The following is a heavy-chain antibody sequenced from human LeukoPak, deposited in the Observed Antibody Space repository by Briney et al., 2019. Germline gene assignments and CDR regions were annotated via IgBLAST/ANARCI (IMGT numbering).Heavy chain of an antibody. CDR3: ACITMVRGVTNSEG. V-gene: IGHV3-30*03. CDR2: ISYDGSNK. J-gene: IGHJ4*02. D-gene: IGHD3-10*01. Sequence: TGGSLRLSCAASGFTFSSYGMHWVRQAPGKGLEWVAVISYDGSNKYYADSVKGRLTISRDNSKNTLYLQMNSLRAEDTAVYYCACITMVRGVTNSEGWGQGTLVTVSS. CDR1: GFTFSSYG.